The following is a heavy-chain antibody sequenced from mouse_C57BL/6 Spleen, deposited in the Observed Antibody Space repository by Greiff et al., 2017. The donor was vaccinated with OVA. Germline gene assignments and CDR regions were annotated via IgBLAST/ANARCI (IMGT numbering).Heavy chain of an antibody. CDR1: GYAFSSYW. CDR3: ARGADGYYFMDY. V-gene: IGHV1-80*01. J-gene: IGHJ4*01. D-gene: IGHD2-3*01. CDR2: IYPGDGDT. Sequence: VQLQQSGAELVKPGASVKISCKASGYAFSSYWMNWVKQRPGKGLEWIGQIYPGDGDTNYNGKFKGKATLTADKSSSTAYMQLSSLTSEDSAVYFCARGADGYYFMDYWGQGTSVTVSS.